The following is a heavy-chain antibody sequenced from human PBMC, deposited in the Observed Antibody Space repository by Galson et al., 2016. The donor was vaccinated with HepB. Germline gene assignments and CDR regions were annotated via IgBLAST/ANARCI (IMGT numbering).Heavy chain of an antibody. D-gene: IGHD1-1*01. J-gene: IGHJ4*02. CDR3: AREGKGTPDY. CDR2: MSYDGSNK. V-gene: IGHV3-30-3*01. Sequence: SLRLSCAASGFIFSTYAIHWVRQAPGKGLEWVALMSYDGSNKYYTDSVEGRFTISRDNSKNTLYLQMDILRPEDTAMYYCAREGKGTPDYWGQGTLVTVSS. CDR1: GFIFSTYA.